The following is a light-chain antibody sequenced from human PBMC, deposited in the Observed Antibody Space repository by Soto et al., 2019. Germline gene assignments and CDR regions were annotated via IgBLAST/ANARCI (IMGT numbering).Light chain of an antibody. CDR3: GAGHGSGSNFAWV. Sequence: QPVLTQPPSASASLGASVTLTCTLSSGYSNYKVDGYQQRPGKGPRFVMRVGTGGVVGSKADGIPDRFSVLGSGLNRYLTIKNIQEEEESDYPCGAGHGSGSNFAWVFGGGTKLTVL. V-gene: IGLV9-49*01. CDR2: VGTGGVVG. J-gene: IGLJ2*01. CDR1: SGYSNYK.